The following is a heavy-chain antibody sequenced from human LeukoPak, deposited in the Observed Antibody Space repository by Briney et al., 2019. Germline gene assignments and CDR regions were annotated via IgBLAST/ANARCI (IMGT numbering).Heavy chain of an antibody. CDR3: AKQRVVGATSFDH. CDR1: GFTFSNYG. CDR2: ISYDGSNK. V-gene: IGHV3-30*18. J-gene: IGHJ4*02. Sequence: GGSLRLSCAASGFTFSNYGMHWVRQAPGKGLEWVSVISYDGSNKYYGDSVKGLFTISRDNSKNTLYLQMNSLRGEDTAVYYCAKQRVVGATSFDHWGQGTLVTVSS. D-gene: IGHD1-26*01.